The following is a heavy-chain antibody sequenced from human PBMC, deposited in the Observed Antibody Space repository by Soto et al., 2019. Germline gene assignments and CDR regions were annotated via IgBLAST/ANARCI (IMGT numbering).Heavy chain of an antibody. J-gene: IGHJ4*02. CDR1: GFTFSHYC. Sequence: QVQLVESGGGVVQPGRSLRLSCAASGFTFSHYCIHWVRQAPGKGLEWLAVISYDGSNKHYADSVKGRFTVSRDNSKNTLYLQINSLRAEDTAVYFCARYSGKYQGPIDYWGQGTLVTVSS. V-gene: IGHV3-30*03. D-gene: IGHD1-26*01. CDR2: ISYDGSNK. CDR3: ARYSGKYQGPIDY.